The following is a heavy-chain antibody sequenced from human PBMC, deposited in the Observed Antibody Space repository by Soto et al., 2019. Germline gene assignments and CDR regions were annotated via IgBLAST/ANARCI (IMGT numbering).Heavy chain of an antibody. D-gene: IGHD2-21*01. CDR3: ARLGAYYQSLDL. Sequence: SETLSLTCTVSGGSISSGGYYWSWIRQHPGKGLEWIGYIYYSGSTYYNPSLKSRVTISVDTSKNQFSLKLSSVTAADTAVYYCARLGAYYQSLDLWGQGTLVTVSS. J-gene: IGHJ5*02. V-gene: IGHV4-31*03. CDR1: GGSISSGGYY. CDR2: IYYSGST.